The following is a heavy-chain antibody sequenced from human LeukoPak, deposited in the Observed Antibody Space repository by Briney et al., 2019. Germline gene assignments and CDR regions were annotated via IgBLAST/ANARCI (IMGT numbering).Heavy chain of an antibody. CDR1: GYTFTSYY. D-gene: IGHD1-26*01. J-gene: IGHJ5*02. CDR3: ARERGLVGATPAWFDP. Sequence: GASVKVSCKASGYTFTSYYMHWVRQAPGQGLEWMGIINPSGGSTSYAQEFQGRVTMTRDTSTSTVYMELSSLRSEDTAVYYCARERGLVGATPAWFDPWGQGTLVTVSS. V-gene: IGHV1-46*01. CDR2: INPSGGST.